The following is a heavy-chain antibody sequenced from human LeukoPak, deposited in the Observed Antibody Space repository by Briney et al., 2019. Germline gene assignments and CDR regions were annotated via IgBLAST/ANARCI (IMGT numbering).Heavy chain of an antibody. D-gene: IGHD3-3*01. CDR3: ARDGGLNYDFWSGRSYNWFDP. J-gene: IGHJ5*02. CDR1: GFTFSSYA. CDR2: ISGSGGST. V-gene: IGHV3-23*01. Sequence: GGSLRLSCAASGFTFSSYAMSWVRQAPGKGLEWVSAISGSGGSTYYADSVKGRFTISRDNSKNTLYLQMNSLRAEDTAVYYCARDGGLNYDFWSGRSYNWFDPWGQGTLVTVSS.